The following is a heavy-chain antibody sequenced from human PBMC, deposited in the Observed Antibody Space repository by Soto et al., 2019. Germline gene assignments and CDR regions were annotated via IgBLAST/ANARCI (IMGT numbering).Heavy chain of an antibody. CDR1: GFTFRNYA. J-gene: IGHJ6*02. D-gene: IGHD2-15*01. Sequence: QVQLEESGGGVVQPGRSLRLSCATSGFTFRNYAMHWVRQAPGKGLECVAVIAYDGSNKFYRDYVKGRFTFSRDNSQNTLYLQINSLRYEDTAVYYCARGDREDIAVVIGVRPGEYGVDVWGQGTTVTVSS. CDR3: ARGDREDIAVVIGVRPGEYGVDV. CDR2: IAYDGSNK. V-gene: IGHV3-30-3*01.